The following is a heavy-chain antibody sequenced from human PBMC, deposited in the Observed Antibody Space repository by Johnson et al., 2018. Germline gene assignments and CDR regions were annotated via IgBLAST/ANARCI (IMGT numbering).Heavy chain of an antibody. J-gene: IGHJ3*02. V-gene: IGHV3-30*18. D-gene: IGHD2-8*01. CDR1: GFTFSSYG. CDR3: AKDSAGFCTNCVCSPANAFDI. CDR2: ISYDGSNK. Sequence: VQLVQSGGGVVQPGRSLRLSCAASGFTFSSYGMHWVRQAPGKGLEWVAVISYDGSNKYYADSVKGRFTISRDNSKNTLYLQMNSLRAEDTAVYYGAKDSAGFCTNCVCSPANAFDIWGQGTMVTVSS.